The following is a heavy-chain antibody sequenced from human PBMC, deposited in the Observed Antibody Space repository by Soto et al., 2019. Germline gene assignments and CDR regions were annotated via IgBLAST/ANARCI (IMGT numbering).Heavy chain of an antibody. J-gene: IGHJ4*02. D-gene: IGHD6-19*01. CDR1: GFTFSNFC. Sequence: EVQLVESGGGLVQPGGSLRLSCEVSGFTFSNFCMNWVRQAPGKGLERVAIIKEDGSDKYYLDSVKGRFTISRDNANNLVYLQMNGLRVEETAVYYRVRSGGGDGWTVDYWCQGTLVTVSS. CDR2: IKEDGSDK. CDR3: VRSGGGDGWTVDY. V-gene: IGHV3-7*05.